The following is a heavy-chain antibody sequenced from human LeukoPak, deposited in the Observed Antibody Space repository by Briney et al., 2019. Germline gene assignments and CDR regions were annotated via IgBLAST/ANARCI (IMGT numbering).Heavy chain of an antibody. D-gene: IGHD3-10*01. CDR2: MSSSSSYI. CDR1: GFTFSSYS. CDR3: ATDQGDYGSGEYYYYYYMDV. J-gene: IGHJ6*03. Sequence: GGYLRLSCAASGFTFSSYSMNWVRQAPGKGLEWVSSMSSSSSYIYYADSVKGRFTISRDNAKNSLYLQMNSLRAEDTAVYYCATDQGDYGSGEYYYYYYMDVWGKGTTVTISS. V-gene: IGHV3-21*01.